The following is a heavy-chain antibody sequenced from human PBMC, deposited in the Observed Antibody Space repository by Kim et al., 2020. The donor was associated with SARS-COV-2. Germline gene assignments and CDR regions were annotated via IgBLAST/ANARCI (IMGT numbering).Heavy chain of an antibody. J-gene: IGHJ4*02. V-gene: IGHV4-39*01. D-gene: IGHD6-13*01. Sequence: SETLSLTCTVSGGSISSSSYYWGWIRQPPGKGLEWIGSIYYSGSTYYNPSLKSRVTISVDTSKNQFSLKLSSVTAADTAVYYCARPSERGYSSSWWIFDYWGQGTLVTVSS. CDR2: IYYSGST. CDR3: ARPSERGYSSSWWIFDY. CDR1: GGSISSSSYY.